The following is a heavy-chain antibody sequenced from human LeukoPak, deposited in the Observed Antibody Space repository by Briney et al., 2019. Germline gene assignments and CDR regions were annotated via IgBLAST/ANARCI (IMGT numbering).Heavy chain of an antibody. CDR1: GYTFTSYD. CDR2: MNPNSGNT. J-gene: IGHJ6*02. CDR3: ARVVLSGYDRNRHYYYYGMDV. V-gene: IGHV1-8*01. D-gene: IGHD5-12*01. Sequence: GASVKVSCKASGYTFTSYDINWVRQATGQGLEWMGWMNPNSGNTGYAQKFQGRVTMTRNTSISTAYMELSSLRSEDTAVYYCARVVLSGYDRNRHYYYYGMDVWGQGTTVTVSS.